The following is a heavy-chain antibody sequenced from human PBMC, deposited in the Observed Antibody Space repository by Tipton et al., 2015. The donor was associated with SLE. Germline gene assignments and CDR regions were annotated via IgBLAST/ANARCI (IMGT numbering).Heavy chain of an antibody. V-gene: IGHV4-31*03. CDR3: AREQTVTTGGSNWFDP. CDR1: GGSITSGGYY. Sequence: TLSLTCSVSGGSITSGGYYWSLLRQHPGKGLGWIGYIYYSGTTYYNPSLKSRVTISVDTSKSQFSLNLTSVTAADTAVYYCAREQTVTTGGSNWFDPWGQGTLVTVSS. CDR2: IYYSGTT. J-gene: IGHJ5*02. D-gene: IGHD4-17*01.